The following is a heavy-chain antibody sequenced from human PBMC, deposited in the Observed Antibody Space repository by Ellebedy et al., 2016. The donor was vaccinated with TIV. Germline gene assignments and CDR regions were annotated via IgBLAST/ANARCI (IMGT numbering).Heavy chain of an antibody. J-gene: IGHJ4*02. Sequence: GESLKISCAASGFTFKNYAMTWIRQAPGKGLEWVSYISSSDRTIYYADSVKGRFTMSRDNAKNSLYLQMNSLRDEDTAVYYCAGGYYYGIYWGQGTLVTVSS. CDR3: AGGYYYGIY. D-gene: IGHD3-10*01. CDR1: GFTFKNYA. V-gene: IGHV3-11*04. CDR2: ISSSDRTI.